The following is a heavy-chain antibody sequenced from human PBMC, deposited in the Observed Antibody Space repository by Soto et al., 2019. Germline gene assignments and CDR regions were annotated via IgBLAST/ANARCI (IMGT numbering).Heavy chain of an antibody. CDR1: GFTFSSYA. Sequence: SLRLSCAASGFTFSSYAMSWVRQAPGKGLEWVSAISGSGGSTYYADSVKGRFTISRDNSKNTLYLQMNSLRAEDTAVYYCAKDRLRFLEWLFDAFDIWGQGTMVTVSS. CDR2: ISGSGGST. V-gene: IGHV3-23*01. CDR3: AKDRLRFLEWLFDAFDI. J-gene: IGHJ3*02. D-gene: IGHD3-3*01.